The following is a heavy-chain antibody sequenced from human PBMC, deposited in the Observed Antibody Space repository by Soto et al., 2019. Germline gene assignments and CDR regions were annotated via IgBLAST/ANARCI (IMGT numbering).Heavy chain of an antibody. CDR3: ARGKGGLHYYFDS. Sequence: SETLSLTCTVSGDSVDVGGFFWSWIRQSPGEVLEWIGFIYNSGSANSNPSLRSRITMSMDKSKNAFSLSLSSVTAADTAVYYCARGKGGLHYYFDSWGQGTPVTVSS. CDR1: GDSVDVGGFF. V-gene: IGHV4-61*03. CDR2: IYNSGSA. J-gene: IGHJ4*02. D-gene: IGHD2-15*01.